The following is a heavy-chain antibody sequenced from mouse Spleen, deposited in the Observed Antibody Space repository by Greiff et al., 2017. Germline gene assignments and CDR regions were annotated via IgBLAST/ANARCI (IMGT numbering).Heavy chain of an antibody. CDR2: IWSGGST. Sequence: QVQLKESGPGLVQPSQSLSITCTVSGFSLTSYGVHWVRQSPGKGLEWLGVIWSGGSTDYNAAFISRLSISKDNSKSQVFFKMNSLQADDTAIYYCARNNYGNGKDAMDYWGQGTSVTVSS. V-gene: IGHV2-2*01. D-gene: IGHD2-1*01. CDR1: GFSLTSYG. CDR3: ARNNYGNGKDAMDY. J-gene: IGHJ4*01.